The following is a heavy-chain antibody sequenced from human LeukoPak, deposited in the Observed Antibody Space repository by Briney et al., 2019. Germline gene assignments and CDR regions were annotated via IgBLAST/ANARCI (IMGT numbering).Heavy chain of an antibody. CDR2: ISAYNGNT. CDR1: GYTFTSYG. J-gene: IGHJ5*02. D-gene: IGHD2-21*01. Sequence: ASVKVSCKASGYTFTSYGISWVRQAPGQRLEWMGWISAYNGNTNYAQKLQGRVTMTTDTSTSTAYMELRSLRSDDTAVYYCARVPSYCGGDCYSPVDPWGQGTLVTVSS. CDR3: ARVPSYCGGDCYSPVDP. V-gene: IGHV1-18*01.